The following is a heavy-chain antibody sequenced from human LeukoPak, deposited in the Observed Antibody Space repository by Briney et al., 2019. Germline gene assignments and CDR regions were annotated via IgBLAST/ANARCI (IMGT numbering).Heavy chain of an antibody. CDR1: GFTFSSYA. CDR2: IWYDGSNK. D-gene: IGHD4-17*01. J-gene: IGHJ4*02. Sequence: GGSLRLSCAASGFTFSSYAMSWVRQAPGKGLEWVAVIWYDGSNKYYADSVKGRFTISRDNSKNTLYLQMNSLRAEDTAVYYCAKAKSTVTNDFDYWGQGTLVTVSS. V-gene: IGHV3-33*06. CDR3: AKAKSTVTNDFDY.